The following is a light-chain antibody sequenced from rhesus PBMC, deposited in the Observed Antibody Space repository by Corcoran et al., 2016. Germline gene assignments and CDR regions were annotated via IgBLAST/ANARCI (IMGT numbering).Light chain of an antibody. Sequence: DIQMTQSPSFLSASVGDTVTITCRASQSIRSWLDWYQQKPGKAPKILIYKASSLQSGVPSRFSGSGSGTDFTLTISSLQPEDFSTYYCLQYSSSPYSFGQGTKVEIK. CDR1: QSIRSW. CDR2: KAS. J-gene: IGKJ2*01. V-gene: IGKV1-22*01. CDR3: LQYSSSPYS.